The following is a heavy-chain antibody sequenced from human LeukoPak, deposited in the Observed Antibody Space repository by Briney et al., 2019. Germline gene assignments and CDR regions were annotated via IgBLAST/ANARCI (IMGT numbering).Heavy chain of an antibody. CDR1: GGSISSYY. J-gene: IGHJ3*02. D-gene: IGHD1-26*01. V-gene: IGHV4-59*01. CDR3: ARDFPKYSGSYHDAFDI. Sequence: SETLPLTCTVSGGSISSYYWSWIRQPPGKGLEWIGYIYYSGSTNYNPSLKSRVTISVDTSKNQFSLKLSSVTAADTAVYYCARDFPKYSGSYHDAFDIWGQGTMVTVSS. CDR2: IYYSGST.